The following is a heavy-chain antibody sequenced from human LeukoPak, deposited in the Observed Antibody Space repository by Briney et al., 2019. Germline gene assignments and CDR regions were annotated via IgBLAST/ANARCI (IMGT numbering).Heavy chain of an antibody. CDR1: GYTFTAHY. CDR3: AGDTGYYDFCQYTMDV. V-gene: IGHV1-2*02. Sequence: GSVKVSCKASGYTFTAHYMHWVRQAPGQGLEWMGWINPNSGVTNYAQEFQGRVTITRDTSISTAYIELSRLRFDDTAVYYCAGDTGYYDFCQYTMDVWGPGTTVTVSS. D-gene: IGHD3-3*01. CDR2: INPNSGVT. J-gene: IGHJ6*02.